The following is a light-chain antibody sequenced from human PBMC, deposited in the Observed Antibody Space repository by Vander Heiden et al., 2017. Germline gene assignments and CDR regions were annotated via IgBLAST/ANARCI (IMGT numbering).Light chain of an antibody. Sequence: QTVVTQEPSLPVSPGGPVTLTCGLSSGSVSTSYYPSWYQQTPGQAPRTVIYSTNTRSSGVPDRFSGYILGNKAVLTITGAQADDESDYYCKLYMGSGISVFGGGTKLTVL. CDR3: KLYMGSGISV. CDR2: STN. V-gene: IGLV8-61*01. CDR1: SGSVSTSYY. J-gene: IGLJ3*02.